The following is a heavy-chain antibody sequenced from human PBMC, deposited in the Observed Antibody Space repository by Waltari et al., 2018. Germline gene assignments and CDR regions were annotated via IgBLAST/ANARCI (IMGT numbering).Heavy chain of an antibody. CDR1: GGSFSGYY. J-gene: IGHJ5*02. Sequence: QVQLQQWGAGLLKPSETLSLTCAVYGGSFSGYYWSWIRQPPGKGLEWIGEINHSGSTNYNPSLKSRVTISVDTSKNQFSLKLSSVTAADTAVYYCARARPMVRGVNRPSSYNWFDPWGQGTLVTVSS. D-gene: IGHD3-10*01. V-gene: IGHV4-34*01. CDR3: ARARPMVRGVNRPSSYNWFDP. CDR2: INHSGST.